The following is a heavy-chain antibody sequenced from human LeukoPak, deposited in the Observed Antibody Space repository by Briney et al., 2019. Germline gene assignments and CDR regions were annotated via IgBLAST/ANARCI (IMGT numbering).Heavy chain of an antibody. Sequence: SETLSLTCTVSGGSISSYYLSWIRQPPGKGLEWIGYIYYSGSTNYNPSLKSRVTISVDTSKNQFSLKLSSVTAADTAVYYCARVSSSSSEYFDYWGQGTLVTVSS. CDR3: ARVSSSSSEYFDY. J-gene: IGHJ4*02. CDR1: GGSISSYY. CDR2: IYYSGST. V-gene: IGHV4-59*01. D-gene: IGHD6-6*01.